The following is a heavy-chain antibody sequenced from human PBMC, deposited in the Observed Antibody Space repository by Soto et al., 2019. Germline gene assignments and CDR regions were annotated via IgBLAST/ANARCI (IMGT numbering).Heavy chain of an antibody. D-gene: IGHD5-18*01. J-gene: IGHJ4*02. CDR3: ARCHQRGYSYGYSDY. CDR1: GGSITNNNYY. Sequence: SETLSLTCTVSGGSITNNNYYWGWIRQPPGKGLEWIGSIYYGGDTYYSPSLKSRVTISVDTSRNQFSLNLSSVTAADTAVYYCARCHQRGYSYGYSDYWGRGTLVTVSS. V-gene: IGHV4-39*01. CDR2: IYYGGDT.